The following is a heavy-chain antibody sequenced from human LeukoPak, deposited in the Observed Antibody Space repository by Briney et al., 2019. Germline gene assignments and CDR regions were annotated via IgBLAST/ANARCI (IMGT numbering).Heavy chain of an antibody. D-gene: IGHD3-22*01. V-gene: IGHV3-53*04. CDR2: IYSGGST. CDR3: ARNYYDSSGYPGFFDY. Sequence: GGSLRLSCAASGFTVSSNYMSWVRQAPGKGLEWVSVIYSGGSTYYADSVKGRFTISRHNSKNTLYLQMNSLRAEDTAVYYCARNYYDSSGYPGFFDYWGQGTLVTVSS. J-gene: IGHJ4*02. CDR1: GFTVSSNY.